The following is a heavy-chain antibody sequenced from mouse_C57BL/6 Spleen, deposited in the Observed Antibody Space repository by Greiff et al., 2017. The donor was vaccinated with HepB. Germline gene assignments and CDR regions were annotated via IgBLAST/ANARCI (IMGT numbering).Heavy chain of an antibody. J-gene: IGHJ2*01. Sequence: EVKVVESGGDLVKPGGSLKLSCAASGFTFSSYGMSWVRQTPDKRLEWVATISSGGSYTYYPDSVKGRFTISRDNAKNTLYLQMSSLKSEDTAMYDGARITTVVASDYWGQGTTLTVAS. CDR2: ISSGGSYT. D-gene: IGHD1-1*01. CDR3: ARITTVVASDY. V-gene: IGHV5-6*01. CDR1: GFTFSSYG.